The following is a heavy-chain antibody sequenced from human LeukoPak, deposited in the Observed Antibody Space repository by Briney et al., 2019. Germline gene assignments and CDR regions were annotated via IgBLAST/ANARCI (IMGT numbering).Heavy chain of an antibody. CDR3: ASSDYGDYVKWYFDL. D-gene: IGHD4-17*01. V-gene: IGHV4-59*12. CDR1: GGSISSYC. CDR2: IYYSGST. Sequence: SETLSLTCTVSGGSISSYCWSWIRQPPGKGLEWIGYIYYSGSTYYNPSLKSRVTISVDTSKNQFSLKLSSVTAADTAVYYCASSDYGDYVKWYFDLWGRGTLVTVSS. J-gene: IGHJ2*01.